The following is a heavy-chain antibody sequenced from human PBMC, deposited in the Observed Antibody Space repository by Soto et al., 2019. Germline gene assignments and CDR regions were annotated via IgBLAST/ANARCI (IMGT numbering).Heavy chain of an antibody. CDR3: ARGTGSGMDV. J-gene: IGHJ6*02. CDR2: IKAGNGNT. V-gene: IGHV1-3*05. CDR1: GYTFTSYA. D-gene: IGHD3-10*01. Sequence: QVQLVQTGAEEKKPGASVKVSCKASGYTFTSYAMHWVRQAPGQRLEWMGWIKAGNGNTIYSQKLQGRVTITRDTSASTAYMELSSLRSEDTAVYYCARGTGSGMDVWGQGTTVTVSS.